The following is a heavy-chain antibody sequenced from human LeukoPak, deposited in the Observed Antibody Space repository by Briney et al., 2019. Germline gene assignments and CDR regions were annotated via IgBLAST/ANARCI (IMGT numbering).Heavy chain of an antibody. Sequence: GGSLRLSCAASGFTFSSYSMNWVRQAPGKGLEWVSSISSSSSYIYYADSVKGRFTISRDNAKNSLYLQMNSLRAEDTAVYYCARHMDIVATIGIDYWGQGTLVTVSS. CDR1: GFTFSSYS. V-gene: IGHV3-21*01. CDR3: ARHMDIVATIGIDY. CDR2: ISSSSSYI. J-gene: IGHJ4*02. D-gene: IGHD5-12*01.